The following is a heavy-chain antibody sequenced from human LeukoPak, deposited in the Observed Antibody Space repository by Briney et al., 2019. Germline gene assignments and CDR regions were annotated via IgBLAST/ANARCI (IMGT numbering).Heavy chain of an antibody. D-gene: IGHD1-26*01. CDR1: GGSISSYY. Sequence: SETLSLTCTVSGGSISSYYWSWIRQPPGKGLEWIGYIYYSGSTNYNPSLKSRVTISVDTSKNQFSLKLSSVTAADTAVYYCARDRSLDYWGQGTLVTVSS. J-gene: IGHJ4*02. CDR3: ARDRSLDY. V-gene: IGHV4-59*01. CDR2: IYYSGST.